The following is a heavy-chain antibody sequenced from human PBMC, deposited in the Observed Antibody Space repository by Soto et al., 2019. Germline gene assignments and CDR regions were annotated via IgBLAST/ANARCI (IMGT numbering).Heavy chain of an antibody. V-gene: IGHV3-23*01. CDR3: AKRLFAVVVVGVYDI. Sequence: QSGGSLRLSCVASGITSRSYAMGWVRQAPGRGLEWVAGISGNGGSSYYAGAVKGRFTISRDNSKNTLYLQMNSLTVEDTAVYYCAKRLFAVVVVGVYDIWGQGTMVTVSS. CDR2: ISGNGGSS. CDR1: GITSRSYA. J-gene: IGHJ3*02. D-gene: IGHD3-3*01.